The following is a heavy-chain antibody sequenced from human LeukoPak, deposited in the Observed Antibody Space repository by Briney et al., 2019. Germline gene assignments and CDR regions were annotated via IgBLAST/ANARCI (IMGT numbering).Heavy chain of an antibody. CDR3: ASSVAYGSGSPFDYYYGMDV. J-gene: IGHJ6*02. CDR2: ISAYNGNT. Sequence: GASVKVSCKASGYTFTSYGISWVRQAPGQGLEWMGWISAYNGNTNYAQKLQGRVTMTTDTSTSTAYMELRSLRSEDTAVYYCASSVAYGSGSPFDYYYGMDVWGQGTTVTVSS. CDR1: GYTFTSYG. V-gene: IGHV1-18*01. D-gene: IGHD3-10*01.